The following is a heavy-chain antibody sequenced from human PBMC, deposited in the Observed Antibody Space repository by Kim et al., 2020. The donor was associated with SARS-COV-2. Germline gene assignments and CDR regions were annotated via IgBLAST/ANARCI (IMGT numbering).Heavy chain of an antibody. D-gene: IGHD6-19*01. V-gene: IGHV1-69*13. J-gene: IGHJ6*02. CDR1: GGTFSSYA. CDR3: ARHSIDGWYGMDV. CDR2: IISIFVTA. Sequence: SVKVSCKASGGTFSSYAISWVRQAPGKGLEWMGGIISIFVTANYAQKFQGRVTITADESTSTAYMELSSLRSEDTAVYYCARHSIDGWYGMDVWGQGTTVTVSS.